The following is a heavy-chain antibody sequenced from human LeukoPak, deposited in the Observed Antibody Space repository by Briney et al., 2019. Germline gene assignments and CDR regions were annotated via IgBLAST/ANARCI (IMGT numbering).Heavy chain of an antibody. J-gene: IGHJ4*02. CDR1: GYTFTSYW. V-gene: IGHV5-10-1*01. CDR3: ARHSHYDFRSGYLDY. D-gene: IGHD3-3*01. Sequence: GGSLRLSCKGSGYTFTSYWISWVRQMPGKGLEWMGKIDPSDSYTSYSPSFQGHVTISADKSISAAFLQWSSLKASDTAMYYCARHSHYDFRSGYLDYWGQGTLVTVSS. CDR2: IDPSDSYT.